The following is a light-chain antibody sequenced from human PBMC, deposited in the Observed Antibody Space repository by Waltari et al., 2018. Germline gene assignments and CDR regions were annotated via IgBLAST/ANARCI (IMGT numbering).Light chain of an antibody. CDR3: QQSYSTPAT. J-gene: IGKJ2*01. V-gene: IGKV1-39*01. CDR2: GAS. CDR1: QTIASY. Sequence: DIQMTQSPSSLSASVGDRVTITCRASQTIASYLNWYQQKPGKAPKLLIYGASGLQSGVPSRFSGSVSGTDSTLTISSLQPEDFATYYCQQSYSTPATFGQGTKLEIK.